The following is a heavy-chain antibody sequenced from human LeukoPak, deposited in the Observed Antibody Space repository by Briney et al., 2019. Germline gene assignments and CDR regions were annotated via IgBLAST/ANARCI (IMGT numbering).Heavy chain of an antibody. J-gene: IGHJ4*02. V-gene: IGHV3-23*01. CDR3: AKKGITMVRGVTPTVY. CDR1: GFTFSSYA. Sequence: GGSLRLFCAAYGFTFSSYAMSWVRQAPGKGLEWVSAISGSGGSTYYADSVKGRFTISRDNSKNTLYLQMNSLRAEDTAVYYCAKKGITMVRGVTPTVYWGQGTLVTVSS. D-gene: IGHD3-10*01. CDR2: ISGSGGST.